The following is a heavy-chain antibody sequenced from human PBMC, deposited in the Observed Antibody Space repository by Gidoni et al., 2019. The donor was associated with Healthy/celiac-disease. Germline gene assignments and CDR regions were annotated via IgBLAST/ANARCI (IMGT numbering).Heavy chain of an antibody. D-gene: IGHD6-19*01. CDR3: ARGLAVAGLDY. J-gene: IGHJ4*02. CDR2: IYTSGST. V-gene: IGHV4-61*02. Sequence: QVQLQESGPGLVKPSQTLSLTCTVSGGSISSGSYYWSWIRQPAGKGLEWIGRIYTSGSTNYNPSLKSRVTISVDTSKNQFSLKLSSVTAADTAVYYCARGLAVAGLDYWGQGTLVTVSS. CDR1: GGSISSGSYY.